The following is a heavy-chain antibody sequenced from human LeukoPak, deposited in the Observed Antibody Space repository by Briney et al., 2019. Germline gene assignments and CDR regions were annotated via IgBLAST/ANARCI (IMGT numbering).Heavy chain of an antibody. CDR1: GYTFSSYA. J-gene: IGHJ6*02. CDR3: ARGTGCTGGSCSYYGMDV. Sequence: RASVKVSCKGSGYTFSSYAMQWVRQAPGQRLEWMGWINAGNGDTEYSQKFQGRITITRDTSATTAYMELSSLRSEDKAVYYCARGTGCTGGSCSYYGMDVWGQGTTVTVSS. CDR2: INAGNGDT. D-gene: IGHD2-15*01. V-gene: IGHV1-3*01.